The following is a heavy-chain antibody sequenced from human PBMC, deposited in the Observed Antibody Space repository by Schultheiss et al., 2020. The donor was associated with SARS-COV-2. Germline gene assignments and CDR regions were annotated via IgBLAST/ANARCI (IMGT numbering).Heavy chain of an antibody. CDR1: GFTFSSYS. J-gene: IGHJ4*02. CDR3: ARGFGDYSSSRLDY. CDR2: ISSSSSTI. D-gene: IGHD6-13*01. V-gene: IGHV3-48*01. Sequence: GGSLRLSCAASGFTFSSYSMNWVRQAPGKGLEWVSYISSSSSTIYYADSVKGRFTISRDNSKNTLYLQMNSLRTEDTAVYHCARGFGDYSSSRLDYWGQGTLVTVPS.